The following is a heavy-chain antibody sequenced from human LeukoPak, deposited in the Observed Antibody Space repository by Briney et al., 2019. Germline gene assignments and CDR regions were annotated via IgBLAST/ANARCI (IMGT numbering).Heavy chain of an antibody. D-gene: IGHD3-16*01. CDR1: GFTFSSYS. CDR2: ISSSSSYI. V-gene: IGHV3-21*01. Sequence: GGSLRLSCAASGFTFSSYSMNWVRQAPGKGLEWVSSISSSSSYIYYADSVKGRFTISRDNAKNSLYLQMNSLRADDTALYFCVQGGHFDFWGQGAPVTVSS. CDR3: VQGGHFDF. J-gene: IGHJ4*02.